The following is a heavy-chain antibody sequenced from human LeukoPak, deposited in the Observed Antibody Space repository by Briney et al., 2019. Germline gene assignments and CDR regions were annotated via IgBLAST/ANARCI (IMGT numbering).Heavy chain of an antibody. D-gene: IGHD6-13*01. CDR1: GYTFTGYY. J-gene: IGHJ4*02. Sequence: ASVKVSCKASGYTFTGYYMHWVRQAPGQGLEWIGRINPNSGGTNYAQKFQGRVTMTRDTSISTAYMELSRLRSDDTAVYYCARDRSSSSCFDYWGQGTLVTVSS. CDR3: ARDRSSSSCFDY. CDR2: INPNSGGT. V-gene: IGHV1-2*06.